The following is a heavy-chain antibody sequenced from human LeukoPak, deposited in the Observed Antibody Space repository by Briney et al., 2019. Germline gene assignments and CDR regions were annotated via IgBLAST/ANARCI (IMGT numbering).Heavy chain of an antibody. J-gene: IGHJ4*02. CDR1: GYSIGVSYY. V-gene: IGHV4-38-2*01. CDR3: ARQNGRRFGDLWNEN. Sequence: ASETLSLTCVVSGYSIGVSYYWAWIRQPPGKGLEWIGSVFHSETPLYNPSLKSRLTILVDTSKNQFSLKLSSVAAADTAVYYCARQNGRRFGDLWNENWGQGILVTVPS. CDR2: VFHSETP. D-gene: IGHD3-10*01.